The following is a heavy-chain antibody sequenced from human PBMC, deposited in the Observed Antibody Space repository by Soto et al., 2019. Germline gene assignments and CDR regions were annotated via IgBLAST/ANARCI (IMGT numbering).Heavy chain of an antibody. CDR1: GGSISPYY. J-gene: IGHJ6*02. CDR3: AREGYYDTSGYPRYYYYGMDV. D-gene: IGHD3-22*01. CDR2: IYYSGST. V-gene: IGHV4-59*01. Sequence: SETLSLTCTVSGGSISPYYWSWIRQPPGKGLEWIGFIYYSGSTNYNPSLRSRVTMSIDRSKNQFSLMLSSVTAADTAVYYCAREGYYDTSGYPRYYYYGMDVWGQGTTVTVSS.